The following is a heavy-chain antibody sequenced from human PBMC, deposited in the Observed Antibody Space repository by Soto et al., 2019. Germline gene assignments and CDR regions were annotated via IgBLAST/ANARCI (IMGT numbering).Heavy chain of an antibody. CDR1: GFTVSSRRNY. D-gene: IGHD1-26*01. CDR3: AKDRDTVGAAYHFDH. J-gene: IGHJ4*02. CDR2: IFDGDNS. V-gene: IGHV3-53*05. Sequence: GGSLRLSCVVSGFTVSSRRNYMSWVRQAPGKGLEWVSVIFDGDNSYYADSVKGRFTISRDNSKNTLYLQMNSLRAEDMAVYYCAKDRDTVGAAYHFDHWGQGTLVTVSS.